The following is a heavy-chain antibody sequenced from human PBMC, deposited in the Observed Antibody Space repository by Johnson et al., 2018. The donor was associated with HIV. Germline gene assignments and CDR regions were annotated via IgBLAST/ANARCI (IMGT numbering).Heavy chain of an antibody. D-gene: IGHD5-18*01. V-gene: IGHV3-20*04. Sequence: EQLEESGGGVVRPGGSLRLSCAASGFTFDEYAMTWVRQVPGKGLERVSNINWNGVRPDYGDSVKGRFTISRDNAKNTLYLQMNSLRAEDTAVYYCARAYTYGAFDIWGQGTMVTVSS. CDR3: ARAYTYGAFDI. CDR1: GFTFDEYA. CDR2: INWNGVRP. J-gene: IGHJ3*02.